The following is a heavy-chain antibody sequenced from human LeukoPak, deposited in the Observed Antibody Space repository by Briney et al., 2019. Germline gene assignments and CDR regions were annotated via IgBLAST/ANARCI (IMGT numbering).Heavy chain of an antibody. J-gene: IGHJ4*02. D-gene: IGHD5-24*01. Sequence: SETLSLTCTVSGGSISSSSYYWGWIRQPPGMGLEWIGSIYYSGSTYYNPSLKSRVTISVDTSKNQFSLKLSSVTAADTAVYYCARIEMATKGVGYRGQGTLVTVSS. CDR2: IYYSGST. V-gene: IGHV4-39*01. CDR3: ARIEMATKGVGY. CDR1: GGSISSSSYY.